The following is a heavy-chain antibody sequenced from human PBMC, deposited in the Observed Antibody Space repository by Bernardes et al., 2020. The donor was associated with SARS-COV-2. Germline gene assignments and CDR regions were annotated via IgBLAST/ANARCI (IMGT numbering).Heavy chain of an antibody. V-gene: IGHV3-23*01. J-gene: IGHJ4*02. Sequence: VGSLFLSRAASGFTFSSSAMSWVRQAPGPGLEWVSAISGSGGSTYYADSVKGRFTISRDNSKNTLYLQMNSLRAEDTAVYYCAKDPMSPTPAYWGQGTLVTVSS. D-gene: IGHD2-15*01. CDR3: AKDPMSPTPAY. CDR2: ISGSGGST. CDR1: GFTFSSSA.